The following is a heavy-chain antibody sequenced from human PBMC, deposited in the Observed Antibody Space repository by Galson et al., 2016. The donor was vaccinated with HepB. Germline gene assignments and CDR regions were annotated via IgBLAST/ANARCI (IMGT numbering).Heavy chain of an antibody. CDR1: GFTFGDYA. D-gene: IGHD6-19*01. V-gene: IGHV3-49*03. CDR3: TRHKAGGQWLWLSPDL. J-gene: IGHJ5*02. CDR2: IRTKPYGETT. Sequence: SLRLSCAASGFTFGDYAMSWFRQAPGKGLEWVGFIRTKPYGETTEYAASVTGRFTISRDDSESIAYLQMNSLTTEDTALYYCTRHKAGGQWLWLSPDLWGQGTLVTVSS.